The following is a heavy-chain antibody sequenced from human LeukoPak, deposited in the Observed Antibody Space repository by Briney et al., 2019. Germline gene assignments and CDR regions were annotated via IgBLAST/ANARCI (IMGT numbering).Heavy chain of an antibody. D-gene: IGHD3-3*01. Sequence: SETLSLTCAVYGGSFSGYYWSWIRQPPGKGLEWIGEINHSGSTNYNPSLKSRVTISVDTSKNQFSLKLSSVTAADTAVYYCARVNYYDFWSGYYTVPIGLDYWGQGTLVTVSS. CDR1: GGSFSGYY. CDR3: ARVNYYDFWSGYYTVPIGLDY. V-gene: IGHV4-34*01. CDR2: INHSGST. J-gene: IGHJ4*02.